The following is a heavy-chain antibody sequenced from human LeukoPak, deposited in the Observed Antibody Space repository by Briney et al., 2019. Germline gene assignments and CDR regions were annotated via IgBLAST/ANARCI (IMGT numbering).Heavy chain of an antibody. CDR2: ISDTGGST. Sequence: GGSLRLLCAASGLTFKKYAMAWVRQSPGKGLEWVSTISDTGGSTYYADSVKGRYTISRDNSKNTVYLQMNSLRAEDTAIYYCAKSYSDSSGFEYWGQGTLVTVSS. CDR3: AKSYSDSSGFEY. CDR1: GLTFKKYA. D-gene: IGHD3-22*01. J-gene: IGHJ4*02. V-gene: IGHV3-23*01.